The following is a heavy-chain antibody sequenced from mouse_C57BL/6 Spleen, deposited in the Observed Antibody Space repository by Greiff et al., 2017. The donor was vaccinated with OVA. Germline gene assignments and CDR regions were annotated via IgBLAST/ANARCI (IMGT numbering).Heavy chain of an antibody. D-gene: IGHD2-4*01. CDR3: ARMMYDYDGGDYFDY. Sequence: QVQLQQSGPGLVAPSQSLSITCTVSGFSLTSYAISWVRQPPGKGLEWLGVIWTGGGTNYNSALKSRLSISKDNSKSQVFLKMNSLQTDDTARYYCARMMYDYDGGDYFDYWGQGTTLTVSS. CDR1: GFSLTSYA. V-gene: IGHV2-9-1*01. J-gene: IGHJ2*01. CDR2: IWTGGGT.